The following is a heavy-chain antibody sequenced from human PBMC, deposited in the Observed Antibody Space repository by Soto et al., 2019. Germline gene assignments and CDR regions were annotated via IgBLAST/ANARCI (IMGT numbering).Heavy chain of an antibody. J-gene: IGHJ6*03. CDR2: INESGDST. CDR1: GFTFNNIA. D-gene: IGHD3-3*01. CDR3: ARGGPPITYYDFWSRRDYMDV. V-gene: IGHV3-23*01. Sequence: QLGGSLRLSCAASGFTFNNIAMGWVRQAPGKGLKYVSSINESGDSTFYADSVKGRFTISRDNAKNSLYLQMNSLRAEDTAVYYCARGGPPITYYDFWSRRDYMDVWGKGTTVTVSS.